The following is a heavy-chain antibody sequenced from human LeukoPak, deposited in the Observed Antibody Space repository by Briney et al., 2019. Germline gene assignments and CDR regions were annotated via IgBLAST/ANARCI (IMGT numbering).Heavy chain of an antibody. V-gene: IGHV3-74*01. CDR2: IYSDGSRT. J-gene: IGHJ3*02. D-gene: IGHD1-26*01. Sequence: GGSLRLSCAGSGFTLSSNWMHWVRQGPGKGLVWVSRIYSDGSRTNYADSVKGRFTISGDNAKNTLNLQMNSLRAEDTAVYYCARSGRGGAFDIWGQGTMVTVSS. CDR1: GFTLSSNW. CDR3: ARSGRGGAFDI.